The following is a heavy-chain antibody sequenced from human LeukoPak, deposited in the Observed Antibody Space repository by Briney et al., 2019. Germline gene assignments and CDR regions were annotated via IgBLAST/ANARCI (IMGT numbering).Heavy chain of an antibody. CDR3: ASISSSWHAFDI. CDR1: GYTFTSYG. V-gene: IGHV1-18*01. D-gene: IGHD6-13*01. Sequence: GASLKLSCKASGYTFTSYGISWVRQAPGQGLECMGWISAYNGKTNYVEKLQGRVTMTTDTSTSTAYMELRSLRSDDTAVYYCASISSSWHAFDIWGQGTMVTVSS. J-gene: IGHJ3*02. CDR2: ISAYNGKT.